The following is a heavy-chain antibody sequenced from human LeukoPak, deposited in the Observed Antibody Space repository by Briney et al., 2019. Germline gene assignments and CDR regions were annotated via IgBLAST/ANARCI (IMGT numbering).Heavy chain of an antibody. CDR3: ARDADLGATIIGAFDM. D-gene: IGHD5-24*01. CDR2: IKQDGSEK. V-gene: IGHV3-7*01. Sequence: GGSLRLSCAASGFTFSRYCMSWVRQAPGKGLEWVATIKQDGSEKYYVDSVKGRFTISRDNTKNSLYLQMSSLRAEETAVYYCARDADLGATIIGAFDMRGQGTMVTVSS. J-gene: IGHJ3*02. CDR1: GFTFSRYC.